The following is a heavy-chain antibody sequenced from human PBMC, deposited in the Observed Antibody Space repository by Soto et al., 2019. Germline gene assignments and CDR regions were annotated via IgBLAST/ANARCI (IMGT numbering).Heavy chain of an antibody. CDR3: ARQPRGAAQSYYYGMDV. CDR2: INYSGSS. D-gene: IGHD3-10*01. Sequence: QVQLQESGPGLVKPSEALSLTCTVSGGSVTSSEFYWSWIRQYPGKGLEWIGYINYSGSSYYSPSLKRRVTISLDTSKNQFSLRLNSVTAADTALYYCARQPRGAAQSYYYGMDVWGQGTTVTVSS. J-gene: IGHJ6*02. CDR1: GGSVTSSEFY. V-gene: IGHV4-31*03.